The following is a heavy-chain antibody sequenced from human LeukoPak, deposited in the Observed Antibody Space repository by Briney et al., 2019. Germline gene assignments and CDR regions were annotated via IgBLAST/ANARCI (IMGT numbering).Heavy chain of an antibody. CDR3: AREVIEGATSYFDY. V-gene: IGHV3-30*04. Sequence: GGSLRLSCAASGFTFSSYAMHWVRQAPGKGLEWVAVISYDGSNKYYADSVKGRFTISRDDSKNTLYLQMNSLRAEDTAVYYCAREVIEGATSYFDYWGQGTLVTVSS. CDR1: GFTFSSYA. D-gene: IGHD1-26*01. CDR2: ISYDGSNK. J-gene: IGHJ4*02.